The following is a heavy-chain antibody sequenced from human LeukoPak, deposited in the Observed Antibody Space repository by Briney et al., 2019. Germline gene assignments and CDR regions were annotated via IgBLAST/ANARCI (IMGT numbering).Heavy chain of an antibody. J-gene: IGHJ6*02. D-gene: IGHD3-3*01. CDR2: MNPNSGNT. CDR1: GYTFTSYD. CDR3: ARSVVTIFGVVIKTIKNYYYYGMDV. Sequence: ASVKVSCEASGYTFTSYDINWVRQATGQGLEWMGWMNPNSGNTGYAQKFQGRVTMTRNTSISTAYMELGSLRSEDTAVYYCARSVVTIFGVVIKTIKNYYYYGMDVWGQGTTVTVSS. V-gene: IGHV1-8*01.